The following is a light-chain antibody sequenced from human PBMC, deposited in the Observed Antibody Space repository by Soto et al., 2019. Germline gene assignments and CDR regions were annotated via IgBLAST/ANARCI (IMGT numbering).Light chain of an antibody. Sequence: QPVLTQPPSASGTPGQRVTISCSGSSSNIGSNYVYWYQQFPGTAPKLLIYRNDERPSGVPDRFSGSKSGTSASLAISGLRSEDEADYYCATWDDSLRGRVFGGGTKLTVL. J-gene: IGLJ3*02. CDR2: RND. V-gene: IGLV1-47*01. CDR3: ATWDDSLRGRV. CDR1: SSNIGSNY.